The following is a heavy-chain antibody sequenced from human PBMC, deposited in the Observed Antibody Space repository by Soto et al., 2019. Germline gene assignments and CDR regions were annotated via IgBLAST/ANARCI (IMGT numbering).Heavy chain of an antibody. V-gene: IGHV4-59*01. CDR2: IYYSGST. J-gene: IGHJ4*02. D-gene: IGHD3-22*01. CDR3: ARGSYYYDSGGFYFDY. CDR1: VDSISRSY. Sequence: SEPLSLTCTVSVDSISRSYWSWIRQPPGKGLEWIGYIYYSGSTNYNPSLQSRVTISVDTSKNQFSLKLSSVIAADTAVYYCARGSYYYDSGGFYFDYWGQGTLVTVSS.